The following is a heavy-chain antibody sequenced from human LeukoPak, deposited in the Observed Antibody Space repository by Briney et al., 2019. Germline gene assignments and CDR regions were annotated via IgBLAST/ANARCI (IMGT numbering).Heavy chain of an antibody. J-gene: IGHJ6*03. Sequence: PSETLSLTCAVYGGSFSGYYWSWIRQPPGKGLEWIGEINHSGSTNYNPSLKSRVTISVDTSKNQFSLKLRSVTAADTAVYYCARDRVGQQLVGRNYYYYYMDVWGKGTTVTISS. V-gene: IGHV4-34*01. CDR3: ARDRVGQQLVGRNYYYYYMDV. CDR1: GGSFSGYY. D-gene: IGHD6-13*01. CDR2: INHSGST.